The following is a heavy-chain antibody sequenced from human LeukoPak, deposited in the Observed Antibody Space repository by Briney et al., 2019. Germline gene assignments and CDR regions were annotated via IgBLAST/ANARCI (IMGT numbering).Heavy chain of an antibody. D-gene: IGHD3-16*01. V-gene: IGHV3-23*01. CDR1: GFTFSSYA. Sequence: GGSLRLSCAASGFTFSSYAMSWVRQAPGKGLEWVSTFSGSGGSTYYADSVKGRFTISRDNSKNTLYLQMNSLRAEDTAVYYRAKAGGSNPLYDCWGQGTLVTVSS. J-gene: IGHJ4*02. CDR3: AKAGGSNPLYDC. CDR2: FSGSGGST.